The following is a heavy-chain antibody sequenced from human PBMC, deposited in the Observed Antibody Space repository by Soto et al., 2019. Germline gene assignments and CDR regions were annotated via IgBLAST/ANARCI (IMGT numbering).Heavy chain of an antibody. CDR3: ARDMVLGPIFGVVINRSNWFDP. CDR2: TYYRSKWYN. D-gene: IGHD3-3*01. CDR1: GDRVSSNIAA. Sequence: KQSQTLSLPCAISGDRVSSNIAAWTWIRQSPSRGLEWLGRTYYRSKWYNDYAVSGKSRITINPATSKNQFSLQLNSVTPEDTAVYYCARDMVLGPIFGVVINRSNWFDPWGQGTLVTVSS. V-gene: IGHV6-1*01. J-gene: IGHJ5*02.